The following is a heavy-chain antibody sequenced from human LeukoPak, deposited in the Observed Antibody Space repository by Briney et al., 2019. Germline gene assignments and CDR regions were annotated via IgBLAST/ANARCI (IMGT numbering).Heavy chain of an antibody. Sequence: ASVKVSCKASGYTFTSYYMHWVRQAPGQGLEWMGIINPSGGSTSYAQKFQGRVTMTEDMSTSTVYMELSSLRSEDTAVYYCARDQYYGSGSYNNWFDPWGQGTLVTVSS. J-gene: IGHJ5*02. D-gene: IGHD3-10*01. CDR2: INPSGGST. V-gene: IGHV1-46*01. CDR3: ARDQYYGSGSYNNWFDP. CDR1: GYTFTSYY.